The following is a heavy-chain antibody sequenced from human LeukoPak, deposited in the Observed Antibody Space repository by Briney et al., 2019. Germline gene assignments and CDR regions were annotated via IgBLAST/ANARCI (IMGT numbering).Heavy chain of an antibody. D-gene: IGHD4-17*01. CDR1: GGSISSYY. CDR3: ARDPRNWGDYGVFDY. J-gene: IGHJ4*02. Sequence: PSETLSLTCTVSGGSISSYYWSWIRQPPGKGLEWIGYIYYSGSTNYNPSLKSRVTISVDTSKNQFSLKLSSVTAADTAVYYCARDPRNWGDYGVFDYWGQGTLVTVSS. CDR2: IYYSGST. V-gene: IGHV4-59*12.